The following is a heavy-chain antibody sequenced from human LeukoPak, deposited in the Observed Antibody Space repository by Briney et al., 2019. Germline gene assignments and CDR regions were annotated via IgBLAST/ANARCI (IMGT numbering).Heavy chain of an antibody. CDR3: ARTRAAAGYSSFWFDP. V-gene: IGHV3-30*03. Sequence: GGSLRLSCEASGFTFSSYGMHWVRQAPGKGLEWVAVISYDGSNKYYADSVKGRFTISRDNSKNTLYLQMNSLRTEDTAVYYCARTRAAAGYSSFWFDPWGQGTLVTVSS. CDR2: ISYDGSNK. J-gene: IGHJ5*02. CDR1: GFTFSSYG. D-gene: IGHD6-13*01.